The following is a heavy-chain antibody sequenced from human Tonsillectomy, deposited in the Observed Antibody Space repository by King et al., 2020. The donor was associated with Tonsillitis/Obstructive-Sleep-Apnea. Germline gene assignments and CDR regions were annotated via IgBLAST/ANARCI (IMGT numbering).Heavy chain of an antibody. V-gene: IGHV4-59*01. CDR1: GGSISSYY. Sequence: QLQESGPGLVKPSETLSLTCTVSGGSISSYYWSWIRQPPGKGLEWIGYIYYSGSTNYNPSLKSRVTISVDTSKNQFSLKLSSVTAADTAVYSCARDYEYSPPAGYYYYYMDVSGKGTAVTVSS. CDR3: ARDYEYSPPAGYYYYYMDV. CDR2: IYYSGST. J-gene: IGHJ6*03. D-gene: IGHD6-6*01.